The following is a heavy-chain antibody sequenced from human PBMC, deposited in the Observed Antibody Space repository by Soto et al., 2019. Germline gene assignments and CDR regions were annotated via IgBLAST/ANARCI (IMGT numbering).Heavy chain of an antibody. V-gene: IGHV3-11*01. Sequence: QVQLVESGGGLVKPGGSLRLSCAASGFTFSDYYMSWIRQAPGKGLEWVSYISSSGSPIYYTDSVKGRFTISRDNAENSLYLQMNSLRAQDTAVYYCATDPRYCRGVSCCSAGEDPYFYYLDVWGKGTTVTVSS. CDR2: ISSSGSPI. CDR1: GFTFSDYY. D-gene: IGHD2-15*01. J-gene: IGHJ6*03. CDR3: ATDPRYCRGVSCCSAGEDPYFYYLDV.